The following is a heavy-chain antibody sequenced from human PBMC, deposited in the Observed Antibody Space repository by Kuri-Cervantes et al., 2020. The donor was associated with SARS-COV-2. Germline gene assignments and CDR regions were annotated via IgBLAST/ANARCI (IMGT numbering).Heavy chain of an antibody. J-gene: IGHJ4*02. CDR2: IRYDGSNK. V-gene: IGHV3-30*02. D-gene: IGHD6-6*01. Sequence: GESLKISCAASGFTFSSYGMHWVRQAPGKGLEWVAFIRYDGSNKYYADSVKGRFTISRDNSKNTLYLQMGSLRAEDMAVYYCARVGHRIAARLRFVGYFDYWGQGTLVTVSS. CDR1: GFTFSSYG. CDR3: ARVGHRIAARLRFVGYFDY.